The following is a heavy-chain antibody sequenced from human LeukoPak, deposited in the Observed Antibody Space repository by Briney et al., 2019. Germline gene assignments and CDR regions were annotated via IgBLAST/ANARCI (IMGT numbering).Heavy chain of an antibody. V-gene: IGHV3-30*04. CDR1: GFTFSSYA. J-gene: IGHJ4*02. CDR2: ISYDGSNK. D-gene: IGHD5-18*01. Sequence: GRSLRLSCAASGFTFSSYAMHWVRQAPGKGLEWVAVISYDGSNKYYADSVKGRFTISRDNSKNTLYLQMNSLRSEDTAVYYCARGTGYSYGYGFDYWGQGTLVTVSS. CDR3: ARGTGYSYGYGFDY.